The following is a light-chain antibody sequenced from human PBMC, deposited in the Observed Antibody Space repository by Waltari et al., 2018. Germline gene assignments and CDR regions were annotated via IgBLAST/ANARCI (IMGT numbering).Light chain of an antibody. CDR1: SNDIGGFNY. J-gene: IGLJ3*02. V-gene: IGLV2-14*03. CDR3: SSYTSRNSWV. Sequence: QSALIQPASVSGSPGQSITLSCTGTSNDIGGFNYVCWYQQHPGKAPTLLIHDVHKRPSGVSDRFSGSKSGNTASLSISGLQAEDEADYYCSSYTSRNSWVFGGGTKLTVL. CDR2: DVH.